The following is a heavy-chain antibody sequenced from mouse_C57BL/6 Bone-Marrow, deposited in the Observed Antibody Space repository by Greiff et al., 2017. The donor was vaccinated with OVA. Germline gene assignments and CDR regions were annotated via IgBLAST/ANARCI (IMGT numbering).Heavy chain of an antibody. Sequence: EVKLQESGPGLVKPSQSLSLTCSVTGYSITSGYYWNWIRQFPGNKLEWMGYISYDGSNNYNPSLKNRISITRDTSKNQFFLKLNSVTTEDTATYYCASYGSIDYWGQGTTLIVSS. J-gene: IGHJ2*01. D-gene: IGHD1-1*01. CDR3: ASYGSIDY. V-gene: IGHV3-6*01. CDR1: GYSITSGYY. CDR2: ISYDGSN.